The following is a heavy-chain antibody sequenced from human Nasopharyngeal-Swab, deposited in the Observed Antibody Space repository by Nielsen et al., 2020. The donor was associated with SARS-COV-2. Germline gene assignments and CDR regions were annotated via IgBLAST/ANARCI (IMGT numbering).Heavy chain of an antibody. J-gene: IGHJ4*02. CDR2: INTNTGNP. D-gene: IGHD5-24*01. Sequence: WVRQAPGQGLEWMGWINTNTGNPTYAQGFTGRFVFSLDTSVSTSYLQISSLKAEDTAVYCCARTRDVYNHAFDSWGQGTLVTVSS. CDR3: ARTRDVYNHAFDS. V-gene: IGHV7-4-1*02.